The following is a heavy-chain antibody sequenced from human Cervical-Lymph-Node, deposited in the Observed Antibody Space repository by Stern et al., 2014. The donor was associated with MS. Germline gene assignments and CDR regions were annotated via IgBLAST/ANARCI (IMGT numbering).Heavy chain of an antibody. CDR1: GYTLTGYY. Sequence: QVQLVQTKAEVTKPGASVKVSCKASGYTLTGYYIHWVRQAPEHGLEWMRRISHKRGRTDYAQKFQGRVTMTRDTSISTAYLELSSFRSDDTAVYYCARDRHRYCSGGTCFPLDYWGQGTLVTVSS. V-gene: IGHV1-2*06. CDR3: ARDRHRYCSGGTCFPLDY. D-gene: IGHD2-15*01. J-gene: IGHJ4*01. CDR2: ISHKRGRT.